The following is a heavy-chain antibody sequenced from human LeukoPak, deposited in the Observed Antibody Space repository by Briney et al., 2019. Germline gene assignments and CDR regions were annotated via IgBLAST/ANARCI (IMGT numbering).Heavy chain of an antibody. CDR3: AREYIAAFDY. CDR1: GFTFSSYA. CDR2: ISYDGSNK. J-gene: IGHJ4*02. Sequence: GGSLRLSCAASGFTFSSYAMHWVRQAPGKGLEWVAVISYDGSNKYYADSVKGRFTISRDNSKNTLYLQTNSLRAEDTAVYYCAREYIAAFDYWGQGTLVTVSS. V-gene: IGHV3-30-3*01. D-gene: IGHD6-25*01.